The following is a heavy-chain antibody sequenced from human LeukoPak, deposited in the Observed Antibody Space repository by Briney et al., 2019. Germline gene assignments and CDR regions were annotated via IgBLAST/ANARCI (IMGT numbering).Heavy chain of an antibody. CDR2: ISGSGGST. V-gene: IGHV3-23*01. J-gene: IGHJ4*02. CDR1: GFTFSSYS. D-gene: IGHD3-22*01. Sequence: GGSLRLSCAASGFTFSSYSMNWVRQAPGKGLEWVSAISGSGGSTYYADSVKGRFTISRDNSKNTLYLQMNSLRAEDTAVYYCAKAIAYDSSGYYLFDYWGQGTLVTVSS. CDR3: AKAIAYDSSGYYLFDY.